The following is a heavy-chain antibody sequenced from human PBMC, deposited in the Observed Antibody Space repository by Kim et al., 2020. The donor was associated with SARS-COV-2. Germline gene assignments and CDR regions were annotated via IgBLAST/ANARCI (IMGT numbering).Heavy chain of an antibody. J-gene: IGHJ4*02. V-gene: IGHV4-34*01. Sequence: NPSLKSRVTISLDKSENQFSLKLSSVTAADRAIYYCARGGFSYDYGGYFDYGGQGTLVTVSS. D-gene: IGHD5-18*01. CDR3: ARGGFSYDYGGYFDY.